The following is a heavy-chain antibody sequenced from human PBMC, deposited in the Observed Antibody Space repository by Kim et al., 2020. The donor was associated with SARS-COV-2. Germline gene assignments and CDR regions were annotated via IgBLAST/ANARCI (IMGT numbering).Heavy chain of an antibody. CDR3: AALFGFGEFPATPYFDY. D-gene: IGHD3-10*01. V-gene: IGHV1-69*13. Sequence: SVKVSCKASGGTFSSYAISWVRQAPGQGLEWMGGIIPIFGTANYAQKFQGRVTITADESTSTAYMELSSLRSEDTAVYYCAALFGFGEFPATPYFDYWGQGTLVTVSS. CDR1: GGTFSSYA. CDR2: IIPIFGTA. J-gene: IGHJ4*02.